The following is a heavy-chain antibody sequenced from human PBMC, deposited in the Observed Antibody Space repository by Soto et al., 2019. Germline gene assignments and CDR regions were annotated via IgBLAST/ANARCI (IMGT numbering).Heavy chain of an antibody. CDR3: ARPYGGKIGDAPDL. J-gene: IGHJ3*01. CDR2: ISDAAASA. Sequence: EVQLLESGGGLVQPGGSLRLSCVASGFTFSSYAMSWVRQVPGEGLEWVSTISDAAASAYYVDSVKGRFPISRDNSKRTLYLQMNSLRAEDSAMYYCARPYGGKIGDAPDLWGQGTMVTVSS. CDR1: GFTFSSYA. V-gene: IGHV3-23*01. D-gene: IGHD3-16*01.